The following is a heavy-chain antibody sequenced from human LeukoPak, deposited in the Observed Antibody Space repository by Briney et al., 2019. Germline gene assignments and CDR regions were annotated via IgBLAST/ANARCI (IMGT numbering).Heavy chain of an antibody. CDR2: IWYDGSNK. Sequence: PGRSLRLSCAASGFTFSSYGMHWVRQAPGKGLEGVAVIWYDGSNKYYADSVKGRFTISRDNSKNTLYLQMNSLRAEDTAVYYCAREYYSSGSYLDYWGQGTLVTVSS. CDR1: GFTFSSYG. D-gene: IGHD3-10*01. J-gene: IGHJ4*02. V-gene: IGHV3-33*01. CDR3: AREYYSSGSYLDY.